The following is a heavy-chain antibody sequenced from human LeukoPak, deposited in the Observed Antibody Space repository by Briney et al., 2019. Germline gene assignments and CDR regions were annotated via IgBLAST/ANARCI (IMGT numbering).Heavy chain of an antibody. J-gene: IGHJ4*02. Sequence: GGSLRLSCAASGFTFSSYGMHWVRQAPGKGLEWVAFIRYDGSNKYYEDSVKGRFTISRDNSKNTLYLQMNSLRAEDTAVYYCAKDRNYYDSSGYYSLMDYWGQGTLVTVSS. CDR1: GFTFSSYG. D-gene: IGHD3-22*01. V-gene: IGHV3-30*02. CDR2: IRYDGSNK. CDR3: AKDRNYYDSSGYYSLMDY.